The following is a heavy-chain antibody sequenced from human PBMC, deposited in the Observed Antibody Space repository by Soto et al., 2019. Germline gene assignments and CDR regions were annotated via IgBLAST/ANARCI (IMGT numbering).Heavy chain of an antibody. Sequence: GASVKVSCKASGYTFTGYYMHWLRQAPGQGLEWMGWINPNSGGTNYAQKFQGWVTMTRDTSISTAYMELSRLRSDDTAVYYCARDATVVTPVGGYYYYYGMDVWGQGTTVTVSS. D-gene: IGHD4-17*01. J-gene: IGHJ6*02. CDR1: GYTFTGYY. CDR3: ARDATVVTPVGGYYYYYGMDV. CDR2: INPNSGGT. V-gene: IGHV1-2*04.